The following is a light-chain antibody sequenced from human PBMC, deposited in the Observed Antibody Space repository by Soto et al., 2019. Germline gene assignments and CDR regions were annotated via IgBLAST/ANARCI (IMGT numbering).Light chain of an antibody. J-gene: IGKJ5*01. CDR3: QQLNFFPIT. Sequence: DIQLTQSPSFLSASAGDRATITCRASQGISSFLAWYQQKPGRAPKLLIYAASTLQSGVPSRFSGSGSGTEFTLTITSLQPEDFATYYCQQLNFFPITFGQGTRREIK. CDR1: QGISSF. V-gene: IGKV1-9*01. CDR2: AAS.